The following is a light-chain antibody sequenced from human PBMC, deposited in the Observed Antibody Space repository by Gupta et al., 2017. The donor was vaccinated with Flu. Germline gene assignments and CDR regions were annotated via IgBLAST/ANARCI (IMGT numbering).Light chain of an antibody. Sequence: DRISSNCQASKAIGKYLNWYQQKSGESPKLLIYDASNLKTGVPSRFSGSGSGTDFTLTVSRVQAEDIASYYCKQYDQPPYTFGQGTKVEI. CDR1: KAIGKY. J-gene: IGKJ2*01. V-gene: IGKV1-33*01. CDR3: KQYDQPPYT. CDR2: DAS.